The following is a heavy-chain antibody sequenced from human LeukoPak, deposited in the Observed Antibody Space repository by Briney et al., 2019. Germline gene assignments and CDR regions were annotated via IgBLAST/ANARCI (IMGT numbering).Heavy chain of an antibody. CDR1: GFSLSSYE. Sequence: GGCLRLSCTVAGFSLSSYEMSWIRQAPGKGLEWVSSIVYSGGSSYYADSVKGRFTISRDNAKNSLYLQMNSLRAEDTAVYYCANLDWPTRRVFDIWGLGTLVTVSS. D-gene: IGHD3-9*01. J-gene: IGHJ3*02. CDR2: IVYSGGSS. V-gene: IGHV3-23*01. CDR3: ANLDWPTRRVFDI.